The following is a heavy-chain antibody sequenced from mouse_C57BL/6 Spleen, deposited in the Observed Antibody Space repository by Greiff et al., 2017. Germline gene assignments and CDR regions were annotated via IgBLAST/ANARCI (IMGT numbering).Heavy chain of an antibody. CDR3: ARSYYGSSFKDYAMDY. CDR1: GFTFSSYA. V-gene: IGHV5-4*03. J-gene: IGHJ4*01. CDR2: ISDGGSYT. Sequence: EVKLVESGGGLVKPGGSLKLSCAASGFTFSSYAMSWVRQTPEKRLEWVATISDGGSYTYYPDNVKGRFTISRDNAKNNLYLQMSHLKSEDTAMYYCARSYYGSSFKDYAMDYWGQGTSVTVSS. D-gene: IGHD1-1*01.